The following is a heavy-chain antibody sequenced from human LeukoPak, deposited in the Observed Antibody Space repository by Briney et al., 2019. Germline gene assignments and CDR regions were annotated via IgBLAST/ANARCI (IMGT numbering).Heavy chain of an antibody. V-gene: IGHV3-9*01. CDR2: ISWSSGSI. CDR1: GFTFDDYA. CDR3: AKDEGEVIGFDI. D-gene: IGHD3-16*01. Sequence: SLRLSCAASGFTFDDYAMHWVRQAPGGGLEGVSGISWSSGSICYAVSVKGRFTICRDNAKNTLYLQMNSLRAEDTAIYYCAKDEGEVIGFDIWGQGTMVTVSS. J-gene: IGHJ3*02.